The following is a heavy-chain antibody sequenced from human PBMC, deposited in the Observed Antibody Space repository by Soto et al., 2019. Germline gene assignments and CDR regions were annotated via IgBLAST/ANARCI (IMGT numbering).Heavy chain of an antibody. Sequence: QVQLQESGPGLVKPAQTLSLTCTVSGDSISSTGYFWTWIRQHPGKGLEWIGYIFYSGSTFHNPSLKSRVTISVDTSKNQFSLELSSVTAADTAVYYCAREAGSGDYFDYWGQGTLVTVSS. J-gene: IGHJ4*02. CDR3: AREAGSGDYFDY. V-gene: IGHV4-31*03. D-gene: IGHD1-26*01. CDR2: IFYSGST. CDR1: GDSISSTGYF.